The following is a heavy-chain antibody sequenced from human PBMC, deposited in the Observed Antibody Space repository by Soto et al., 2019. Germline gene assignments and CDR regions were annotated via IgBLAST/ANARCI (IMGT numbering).Heavy chain of an antibody. CDR3: ERAFGHQGSAFDL. V-gene: IGHV3-74*01. J-gene: IGHJ3*01. Sequence: PGGSLRLSCAASGFTFSSYWMHWVRQAPGKGLVWVSRINSDGSSTSYADSVKGRFTISRDNAKNTLYLQMNSLRAEDTAVYYCERAFGHQGSAFDLWGQGTMVTVSS. CDR1: GFTFSSYW. D-gene: IGHD3-10*01. CDR2: INSDGSST.